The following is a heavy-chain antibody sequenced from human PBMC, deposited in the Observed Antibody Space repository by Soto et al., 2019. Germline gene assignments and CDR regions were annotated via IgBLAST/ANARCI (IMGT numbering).Heavy chain of an antibody. J-gene: IGHJ4*02. CDR2: IFHNGNN. Sequence: SETLSLTCAVSGYSISSGDYWGWIRQPPGKGLEWIASIFHNGNNYYSPSLKSRGTISVDTSKNQVSLKLSSVTAADTAVYYCARDLRGNYKSYFDYWGQGSLVTVSS. D-gene: IGHD1-26*01. CDR1: GYSISSGDY. V-gene: IGHV4-38-2*02. CDR3: ARDLRGNYKSYFDY.